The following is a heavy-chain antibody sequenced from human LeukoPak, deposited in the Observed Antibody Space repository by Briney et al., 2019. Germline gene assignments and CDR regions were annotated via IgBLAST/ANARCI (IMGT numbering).Heavy chain of an antibody. CDR3: ARTARLVEGYYYYYYMDV. D-gene: IGHD2-8*02. J-gene: IGHJ6*03. CDR2: IYYSGST. Sequence: SETLSLTCTVSGGSINSYYWSWIRQPPGKGLEWIGYIYYSGSTNYNPSLKSRVTISVDPSKNQFSLKLSSVTAADTAVYYCARTARLVEGYYYYYYMDVWGKGTTVTVSS. V-gene: IGHV4-59*01. CDR1: GGSINSYY.